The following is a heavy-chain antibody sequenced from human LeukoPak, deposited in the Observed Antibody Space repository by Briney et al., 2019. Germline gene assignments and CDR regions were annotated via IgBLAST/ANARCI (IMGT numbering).Heavy chain of an antibody. V-gene: IGHV3-23*01. Sequence: PGGSLRLSCAASGFTFSSYGMSWVRQAPGKGLEWVSAISGSGGSTYYADSVKGRFTISRDNSKSTLYLQMNSLRAEDTAVYYCAKSGSGLNDAFDIWGQGTMVTVSS. CDR2: ISGSGGST. D-gene: IGHD3-10*01. CDR1: GFTFSSYG. CDR3: AKSGSGLNDAFDI. J-gene: IGHJ3*02.